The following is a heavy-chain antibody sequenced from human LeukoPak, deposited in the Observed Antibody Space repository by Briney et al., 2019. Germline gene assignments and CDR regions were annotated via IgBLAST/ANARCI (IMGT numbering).Heavy chain of an antibody. D-gene: IGHD3-3*01. Sequence: SVKVSCQASAATFTRYAISWVRQAPGQPLEWPGRIIPILGIANYAQKFQGRVTITADKSTSTAYMELSSLRSEDTAVYYCARVGGFPYYYYGMDVWGQGTTVTVSS. J-gene: IGHJ6*02. CDR1: AATFTRYA. CDR2: IIPILGIA. V-gene: IGHV1-69*04. CDR3: ARVGGFPYYYYGMDV.